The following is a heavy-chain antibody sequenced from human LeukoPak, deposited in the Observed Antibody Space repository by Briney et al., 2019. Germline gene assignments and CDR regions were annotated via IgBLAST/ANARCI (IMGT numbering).Heavy chain of an antibody. CDR1: GYTFTSYG. V-gene: IGHV1-18*01. J-gene: IGHJ4*02. CDR2: ISAYNGNT. D-gene: IGHD6-19*01. CDR3: ARLPPCSVSSSGWYSGDY. Sequence: ASVKVSCKASGYTFTSYGISWVRQAPGQGLEWMGWISAYNGNTSYAQKLQGRVTMPTDTSTSTAYMELRSLRSDDTAVYYCARLPPCSVSSSGWYSGDYWGQGTLVTVSS.